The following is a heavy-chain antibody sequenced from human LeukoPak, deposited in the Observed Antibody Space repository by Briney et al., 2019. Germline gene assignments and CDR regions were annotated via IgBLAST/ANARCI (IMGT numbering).Heavy chain of an antibody. CDR1: GYTFSDHN. D-gene: IGHD6-13*01. CDR2: INPNSGAT. CDR3: ARQGSSWTRWRWFDP. V-gene: IGHV1-2*02. Sequence: ASVKVSCKASGYTFSDHNMHWIRQAPGQGLEWMGWINPNSGATNYAQKFQGRVTMTRDTSTSTYLELNRLGSDDTAVYYCARQGSSWTRWRWFDPWGQGTLVTVSS. J-gene: IGHJ5*02.